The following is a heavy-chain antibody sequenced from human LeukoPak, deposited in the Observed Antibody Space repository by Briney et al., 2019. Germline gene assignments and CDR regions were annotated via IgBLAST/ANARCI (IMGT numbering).Heavy chain of an antibody. CDR2: MNPNSANT. D-gene: IGHD3-9*01. CDR3: ARGTTYYDISSY. CDR1: GYTFTSYD. J-gene: IGHJ4*02. Sequence: ASVKVSCKASGYTFTSYDINWVRQATGQGLEWMGWMNPNSANTGYAQKFQGRVTMTRNTSISTAYMELSSLRSEDTAVYYCARGTTYYDISSYWGQGTLVTVSS. V-gene: IGHV1-8*01.